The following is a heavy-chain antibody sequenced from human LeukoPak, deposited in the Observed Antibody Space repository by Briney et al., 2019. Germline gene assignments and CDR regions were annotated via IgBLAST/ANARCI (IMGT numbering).Heavy chain of an antibody. V-gene: IGHV4-39*01. CDR1: GGSISSSSYY. CDR2: IYYSGST. D-gene: IGHD6-19*01. CDR3: ARPGSSGWDFDY. J-gene: IGHJ4*02. Sequence: SETLSLTCTVSGGSISSSSYYWGWIRQPPGKGLEWIGSIYYSGSTYYNPSLKSRVTISVDTSKNQFSLKLSSVTAADTAVYYCARPGSSGWDFDYWGQGTLVTVSS.